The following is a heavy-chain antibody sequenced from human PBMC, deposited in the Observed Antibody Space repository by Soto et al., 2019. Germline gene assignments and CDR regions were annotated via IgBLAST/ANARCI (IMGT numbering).Heavy chain of an antibody. CDR3: AREGYCTNGVCYAYYYSGMDV. J-gene: IGHJ6*02. V-gene: IGHV3-7*01. Sequence: GSLRLSCAASGFTFSSYWMSWVRQAPGKGLEWVANIKQDGSEKYYVDSVKGRFTISRDNAKNSLYLQMNSLRAEDTAVYYCAREGYCTNGVCYAYYYSGMDVWGQGTTVTVSS. D-gene: IGHD2-8*01. CDR2: IKQDGSEK. CDR1: GFTFSSYW.